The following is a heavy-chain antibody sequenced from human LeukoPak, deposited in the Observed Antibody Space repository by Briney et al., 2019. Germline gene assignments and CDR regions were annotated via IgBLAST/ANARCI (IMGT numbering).Heavy chain of an antibody. CDR1: GGSISDYY. V-gene: IGHV4-59*01. Sequence: SETLSLTCTVSGGSISDYYWTWIRQPPGKGLEWIAYIHSSGSTNYNPSLKSRVIILVDTSRSQLSLKLSSVTAADTAVYYCARIEGDNSLDYWGQGTLVTVSS. CDR2: IHSSGST. CDR3: ARIEGDNSLDY. D-gene: IGHD3-16*01. J-gene: IGHJ4*02.